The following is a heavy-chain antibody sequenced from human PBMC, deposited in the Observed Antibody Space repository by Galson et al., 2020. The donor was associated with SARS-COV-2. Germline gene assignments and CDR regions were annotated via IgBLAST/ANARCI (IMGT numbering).Heavy chain of an antibody. V-gene: IGHV3-49*04. CDR3: TRGPKPPLVAFDI. CDR1: GFTFGDYA. Sequence: GGSLRLSCTASGFTFGDYAMSWVRQAPGKGLEWVGFIRSKAYGGTTEYAASVKGRFTISRDDSKSIAYLQMNSLKTEDTAVYYCTRGPKPPLVAFDIWGQGTMVTVSS. J-gene: IGHJ3*02. CDR2: IRSKAYGGTT.